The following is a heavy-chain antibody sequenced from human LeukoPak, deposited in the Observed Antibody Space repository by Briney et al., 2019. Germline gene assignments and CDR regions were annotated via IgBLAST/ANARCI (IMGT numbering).Heavy chain of an antibody. Sequence: SQTLSLTCAISGDSVSSNSATWNLIRQSPLRGLEWLGRTYYRSQWNNDYAASVKSRIDINPETSKNQFSLQLNSVTPEDTAVYYCARGRGSSADFDYWGQGTLVTVSS. CDR1: GDSVSSNSAT. CDR3: ARGRGSSADFDY. J-gene: IGHJ4*02. D-gene: IGHD6-6*01. CDR2: TYYRSQWNN. V-gene: IGHV6-1*01.